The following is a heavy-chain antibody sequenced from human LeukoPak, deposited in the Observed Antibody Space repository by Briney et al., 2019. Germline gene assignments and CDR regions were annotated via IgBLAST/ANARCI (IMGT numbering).Heavy chain of an antibody. CDR3: AKGMRCSSTSCYIPSPTTYYYGMDV. V-gene: IGHV3-23*01. CDR2: ISGSGGST. J-gene: IGHJ6*02. Sequence: PGGSLRLSCAASGFTFSSYAMSWVRQAPGKGLEWVSAISGSGGSTYYADSVKGRFTISRDNSKNTLYLQMNSLRAEDTAVYYCAKGMRCSSTSCYIPSPTTYYYGMDVWGQGTTVAVSS. D-gene: IGHD2-2*02. CDR1: GFTFSSYA.